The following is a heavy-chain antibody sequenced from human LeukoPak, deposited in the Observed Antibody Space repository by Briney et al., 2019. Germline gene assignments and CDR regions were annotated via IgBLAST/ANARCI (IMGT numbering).Heavy chain of an antibody. CDR2: INPNSGGT. CDR3: ARGTMIVVVLPAFDY. Sequence: ASVKVSCKASGGTFSSYAISWVRQAPGQGLEWMGWINPNSGGTNYAQKFQGRVTMTRDTSISTAYMELSRLRSDDTAVYYCARGTMIVVVLPAFDYWGQGTLVTVSS. V-gene: IGHV1-2*02. CDR1: GGTFSSYA. J-gene: IGHJ4*02. D-gene: IGHD3-22*01.